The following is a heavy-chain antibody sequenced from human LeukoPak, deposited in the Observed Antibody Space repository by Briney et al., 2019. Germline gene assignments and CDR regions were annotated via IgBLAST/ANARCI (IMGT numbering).Heavy chain of an antibody. V-gene: IGHV4-38-2*02. CDR1: GDSISSGYY. D-gene: IGHD5-18*01. J-gene: IGHJ5*02. Sequence: SETLSLTCTVSGDSISSGYYWSWIRQPPGKGLEWIGNIYHDGSSTYYNPSLKSRVTISVDTSKNQFSLKLSSVTAADTAVYYCARAWIQLAFDPWGQGTLVTVSS. CDR3: ARAWIQLAFDP. CDR2: IYHDGSST.